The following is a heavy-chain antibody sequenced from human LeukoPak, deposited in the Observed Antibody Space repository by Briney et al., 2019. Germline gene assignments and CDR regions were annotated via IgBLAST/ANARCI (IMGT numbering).Heavy chain of an antibody. CDR2: ILANGNT. CDR1: GDSISSDNYY. CDR3: TRVHRWLQVNDY. D-gene: IGHD5-24*01. Sequence: SETLSLTCSVSGDSISSDNYYWSWLRQPAGKDLEWIGRILANGNTNYNPSLKSRVTISIDTSKNQFSLNLSSVTASDTAVYYCTRVHRWLQVNDYWGQGTLVTVSS. J-gene: IGHJ4*02. V-gene: IGHV4-61*02.